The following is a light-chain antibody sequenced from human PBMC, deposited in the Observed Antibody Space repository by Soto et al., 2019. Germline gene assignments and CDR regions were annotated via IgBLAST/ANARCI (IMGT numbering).Light chain of an antibody. J-gene: IGKJ2*01. V-gene: IGKV3-11*01. CDR3: QQRSNWPLSYT. CDR1: RSISSF. Sequence: EIVLTQSPATLSLSPGERATLSCRASRSISSFLAWYQHKPGQTPRLLIYDASNRATGIPARFRGSGXGTXXTLTISSLEPEDFAVYYCQQRSNWPLSYTFGQGTKLEIK. CDR2: DAS.